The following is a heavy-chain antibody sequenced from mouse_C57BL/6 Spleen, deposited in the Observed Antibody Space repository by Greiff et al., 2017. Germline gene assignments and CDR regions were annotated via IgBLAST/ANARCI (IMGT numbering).Heavy chain of an antibody. J-gene: IGHJ4*01. CDR2: IYPRDGST. CDR3: ALYDGYYNYAMDY. D-gene: IGHD2-3*01. Sequence: VQLQQSDAELVKPGASVKISCKVSGYTFTDHTIHWMKQRPEQGLEWIGYIYPRDGSTKYNEKFKGKATLTADKSSSTAYMQLNSLTSEDSAVYFCALYDGYYNYAMDYWDQGTSVTVSS. V-gene: IGHV1-78*01. CDR1: GYTFTDHT.